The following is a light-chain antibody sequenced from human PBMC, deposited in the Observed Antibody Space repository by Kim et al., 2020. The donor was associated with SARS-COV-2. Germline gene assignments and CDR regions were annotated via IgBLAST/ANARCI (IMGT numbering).Light chain of an antibody. CDR1: QSMSSC. V-gene: IGKV1-5*03. CDR2: KAS. J-gene: IGKJ1*01. CDR3: QQYKSYPWT. Sequence: ASVGDRVRITCRASQSMSSCLAWYQQKPGKAPKLLIHKASTLEGAVPSRFSGSESGTEFTLTISSLQPDDFATYYCQQYKSYPWTFGHGTKVYIK.